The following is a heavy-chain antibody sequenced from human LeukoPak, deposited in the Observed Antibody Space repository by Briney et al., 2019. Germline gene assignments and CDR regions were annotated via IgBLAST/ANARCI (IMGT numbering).Heavy chain of an antibody. Sequence: GSLRLSCAASGFTFSSYAMHWVRQAPGKGLEWVAVISYDGSNKYYADSVKGRFTISRDNSKNTLYLQMNSLRAEDTAVYYCARETRGVLFDYWGQGTLVTVSS. D-gene: IGHD2-8*01. CDR2: ISYDGSNK. J-gene: IGHJ4*02. V-gene: IGHV3-30-3*01. CDR1: GFTFSSYA. CDR3: ARETRGVLFDY.